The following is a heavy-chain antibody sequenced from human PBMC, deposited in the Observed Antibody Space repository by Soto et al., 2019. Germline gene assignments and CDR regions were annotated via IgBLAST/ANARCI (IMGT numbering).Heavy chain of an antibody. V-gene: IGHV3-74*01. CDR2: INSDGSRT. D-gene: IGHD3-22*01. CDR3: ERGDGYYYDGTGYLGRH. Sequence: EVQLVESGGGIVQPGGSLRLSCAASGFTFSSYWMHWVRQAPGKGLVWVSRINSDGSRTSYADSAKGRFTISRDNAKNTVYLQMNSLRAEDTAVYYCERGDGYYYDGTGYLGRHWGQGTLVTVCS. J-gene: IGHJ4*02. CDR1: GFTFSSYW.